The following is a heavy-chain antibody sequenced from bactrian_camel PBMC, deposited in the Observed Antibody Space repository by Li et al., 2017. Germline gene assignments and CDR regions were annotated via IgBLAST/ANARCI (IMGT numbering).Heavy chain of an antibody. J-gene: IGHJ4*01. CDR2: INSFDIV. CDR3: AAKRSQTSLYCNTGRMVGSYAY. V-gene: IGHV3S53*01. CDR1: GYTFSSNC. Sequence: HVQLVESGGGWVQAGGSLSLSCGASGYTFSSNCMGWFRQVPGKEREGIATINSFDIVHNAASVKVRFTASRGSDENSVTLEMRSLKSEDTAMYFCAAKRSQTSLYCNTGRMVGSYAYWGQGTQVTVS. D-gene: IGHD1*01.